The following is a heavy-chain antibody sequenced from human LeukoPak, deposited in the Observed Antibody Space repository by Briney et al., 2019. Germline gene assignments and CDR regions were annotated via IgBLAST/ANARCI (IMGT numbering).Heavy chain of an antibody. D-gene: IGHD6-19*01. J-gene: IGHJ4*02. V-gene: IGHV3-23*01. CDR1: GFTFSSYA. Sequence: GGSLRLSCAASGFTFSSYAMSWVRQAPGKGLEWVSAIRGSGGSTYYADSVKGRFTISRDNSKNTLYLQMNSLRAEDTAVYYCAKATAGYSSGWYSFDYWGQGTLVTDSS. CDR3: AKATAGYSSGWYSFDY. CDR2: IRGSGGST.